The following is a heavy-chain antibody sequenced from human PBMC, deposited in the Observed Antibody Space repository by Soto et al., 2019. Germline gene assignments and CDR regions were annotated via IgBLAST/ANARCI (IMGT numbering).Heavy chain of an antibody. CDR2: IIPIFGTA. D-gene: IGHD4-17*01. Sequence: SVEGSLQAFGGTLRRYAIHWGRPAPGQGLEWMGGIIPIFGTANYAQKFQGRVTITADESTSTAYMELSSLRSEDTAVYYCARDKRDYEGLDDWGQGTLVTVSS. J-gene: IGHJ4*02. CDR3: ARDKRDYEGLDD. CDR1: GGTLRRYA. V-gene: IGHV1-69*01.